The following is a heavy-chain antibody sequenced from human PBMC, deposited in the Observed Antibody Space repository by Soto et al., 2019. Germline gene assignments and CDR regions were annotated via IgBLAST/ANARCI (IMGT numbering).Heavy chain of an antibody. CDR3: ARRVADIVVVPAAKGTYYYYYYMDV. J-gene: IGHJ6*03. Sequence: PGESLKISCKGSGYSFTSYWIGWVRQMPGKGLEWMGIIYPGDSDTRYSPSFQGQVTISADKSISTAYLQWSSLKASDTAMYYCARRVADIVVVPAAKGTYYYYYYMDVWGKGTTVTVSS. CDR2: IYPGDSDT. D-gene: IGHD2-2*01. CDR1: GYSFTSYW. V-gene: IGHV5-51*01.